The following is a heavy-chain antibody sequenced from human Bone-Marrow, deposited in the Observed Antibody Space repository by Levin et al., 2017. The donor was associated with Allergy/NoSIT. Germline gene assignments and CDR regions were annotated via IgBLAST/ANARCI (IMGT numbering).Heavy chain of an antibody. Sequence: SGESLKISCAASGFTFSSYWMHWVRQAPGKGLVWVSRINRDGSSTSYADSVKGRSTISRDNAKNTLYLQMNSLRAEDTAVYYCARDVWYCSTTCTLNDAFDTWGQGTMVTVSS. CDR1: GFTFSSYW. V-gene: IGHV3-74*01. D-gene: IGHD2-2*01. CDR2: INRDGSST. CDR3: ARDVWYCSTTCTLNDAFDT. J-gene: IGHJ3*02.